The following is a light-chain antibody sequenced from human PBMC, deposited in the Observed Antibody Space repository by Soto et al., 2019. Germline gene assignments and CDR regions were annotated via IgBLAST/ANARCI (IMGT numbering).Light chain of an antibody. CDR3: CSYAGSYTYD. CDR1: SSDVGGYNY. CDR2: DVS. V-gene: IGLV2-11*01. Sequence: QSALTQPRSVSGSPGQSVTISCTGTSSDVGGYNYVSWYQQHPGKAPKLMIYDVSKRPSGVPDRFSGSKSGNTASLTTSGLQADDEADYYCCSYAGSYTYDFGTGTKVTVL. J-gene: IGLJ1*01.